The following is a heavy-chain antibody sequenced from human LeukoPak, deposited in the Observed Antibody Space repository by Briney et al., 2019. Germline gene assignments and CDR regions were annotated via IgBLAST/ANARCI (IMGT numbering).Heavy chain of an antibody. CDR3: ATRYYDSSGYYFLDAFDI. J-gene: IGHJ3*02. D-gene: IGHD3-22*01. CDR1: GGSISSGGYY. Sequence: SETLSLTCTVSGGSISSGGYYWSWIRQHPGKGLESIGYIYYSGSTYYNPSLKSRVTISVDTSKNQFSLKLSSVTAADTAVYYCATRYYDSSGYYFLDAFDIWGQGTMVTVSS. CDR2: IYYSGST. V-gene: IGHV4-31*03.